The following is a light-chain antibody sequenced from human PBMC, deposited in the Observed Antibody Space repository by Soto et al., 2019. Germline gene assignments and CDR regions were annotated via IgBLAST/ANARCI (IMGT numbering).Light chain of an antibody. CDR1: QSINKL. J-gene: IGKJ1*01. CDR2: EAS. CDR3: LQYSTYPWT. Sequence: DIPMTQSPSTLSASVGDTVTITCRASQSINKLLAWYQQKPGKAPKLLIYEASALEGGVPSRFSGSGAGTDFTVTISSLQPDDFATYYCLQYSTYPWTFGQGTKVEIK. V-gene: IGKV1-5*03.